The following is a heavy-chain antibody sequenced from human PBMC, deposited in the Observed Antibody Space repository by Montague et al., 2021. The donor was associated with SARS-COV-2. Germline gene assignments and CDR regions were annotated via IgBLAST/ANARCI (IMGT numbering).Heavy chain of an antibody. Sequence: SETLSLTCTVSGGSISSYYWSWIRQPPGKGLEWIGYIYYSGSTNYNPSLKSQVTISVDTSKNQFSLKLSSVTAADTAVYYCARRSLGYCSGGSCYSGYDYWGQGTLVTVSS. D-gene: IGHD2-15*01. CDR2: IYYSGST. V-gene: IGHV4-59*01. J-gene: IGHJ4*02. CDR3: ARRSLGYCSGGSCYSGYDY. CDR1: GGSISSYY.